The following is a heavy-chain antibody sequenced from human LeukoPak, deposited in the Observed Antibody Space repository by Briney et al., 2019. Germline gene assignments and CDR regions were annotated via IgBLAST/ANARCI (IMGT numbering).Heavy chain of an antibody. CDR2: INPNSGGT. Sequence: ASVKVSCKASGYTFTGYYMHWVRQAPGQGLEWMGWINPNSGGTNYAEKFQGRVTMTRDTSISTVYMELSRLRSDDTAVYYCARTLVGTMVRGGLYYYGMDVWGQGTTVADSS. D-gene: IGHD3-10*01. CDR1: GYTFTGYY. CDR3: ARTLVGTMVRGGLYYYGMDV. V-gene: IGHV1-2*02. J-gene: IGHJ6*02.